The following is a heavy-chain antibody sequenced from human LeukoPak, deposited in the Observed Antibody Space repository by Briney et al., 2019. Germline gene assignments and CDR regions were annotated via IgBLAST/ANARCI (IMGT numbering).Heavy chain of an antibody. J-gene: IGHJ4*02. CDR2: ISSSSSTI. CDR1: GFTFSSYS. D-gene: IGHD1-26*01. V-gene: IGHV3-48*01. CDR3: ARGVGAADY. Sequence: PGGSLRLSCAASGFTFSSYSMNWVRQAPGKGLEWVSYISSSSSTIYYADSVKGRFTISRDSAKNSLYLQMNSLRPEDTAVYYCARGVGAADYWGQGTLVTVSS.